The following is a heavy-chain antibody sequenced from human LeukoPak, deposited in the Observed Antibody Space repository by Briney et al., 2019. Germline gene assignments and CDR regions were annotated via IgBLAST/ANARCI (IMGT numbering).Heavy chain of an antibody. J-gene: IGHJ4*02. V-gene: IGHV1-69*05. D-gene: IGHD2-15*01. Sequence: SVKVSCKASGGTFSSYAISWVRQAPGQGLEWMGGIIPIFGTANYAQKFQGRVTMTRDTSTSTVYMELSSLRSEDTAVYYCARDSGYCSGGCFDYWGQGTLVTVSS. CDR3: ARDSGYCSGGCFDY. CDR2: IIPIFGTA. CDR1: GGTFSSYA.